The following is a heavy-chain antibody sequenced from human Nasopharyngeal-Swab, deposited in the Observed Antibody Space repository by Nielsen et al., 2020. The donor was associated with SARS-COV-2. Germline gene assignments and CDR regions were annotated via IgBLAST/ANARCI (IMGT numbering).Heavy chain of an antibody. CDR2: ISGSGGST. CDR3: AKGGYCSSTSCYIDY. J-gene: IGHJ4*02. D-gene: IGHD2-2*02. V-gene: IGHV3-23*01. Sequence: GESLKISCAASGFTFSSYAMSWVRQDPGKGLEWVSAISGSGGSTYYADSVKGRFTISRDNSKNTLYLQMNSLRAEDTAVYYCAKGGYCSSTSCYIDYWGQGTLVTVSS. CDR1: GFTFSSYA.